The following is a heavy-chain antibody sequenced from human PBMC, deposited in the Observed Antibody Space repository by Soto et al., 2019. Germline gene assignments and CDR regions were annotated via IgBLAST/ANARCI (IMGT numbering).Heavy chain of an antibody. Sequence: SETLSLTCTVSGGSISSGGYYWSWIRQHPGKGLEWIGYIYYSGSTYYNTYLKSRVTISVDTSKNQFSLKLSSVTAADTAVYYCARDLNRYNWKYYYYGMDVWGQGTTVTVSS. CDR1: GGSISSGGYY. J-gene: IGHJ6*02. CDR3: ARDLNRYNWKYYYYGMDV. V-gene: IGHV4-31*03. CDR2: IYYSGST. D-gene: IGHD1-20*01.